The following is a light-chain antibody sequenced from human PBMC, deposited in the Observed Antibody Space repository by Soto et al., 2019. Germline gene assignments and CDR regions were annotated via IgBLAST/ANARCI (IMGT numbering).Light chain of an antibody. CDR1: QSVTVN. Sequence: EIVMTQSPATLSLSPGERATLSCRASQSVTVNLAWYQQKPCQAPRLLIYRASTRATGIPARFSGGGSGTEFTLTSSSLQSEDLAVSICQQYNDWPPRWTFGQGTKVEIK. CDR2: RAS. CDR3: QQYNDWPPRWT. V-gene: IGKV3-15*01. J-gene: IGKJ1*01.